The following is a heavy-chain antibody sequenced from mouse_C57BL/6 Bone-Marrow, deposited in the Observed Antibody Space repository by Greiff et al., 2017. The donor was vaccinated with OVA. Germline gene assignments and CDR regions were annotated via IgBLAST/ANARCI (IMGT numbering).Heavy chain of an antibody. CDR2: INPSNGGT. CDR1: GYTFTSYW. J-gene: IGHJ1*03. CDR3: ARDELGWSYWYFDV. D-gene: IGHD4-1*01. V-gene: IGHV1-53*01. Sequence: QVQLQQPGTELVKPGASVKLSCKASGYTFTSYWMHWVKQRPGQGLEWIGNINPSNGGTNYNEKFKSKATLTVDKSSSTAYMQLSSLTSEDSAVYCCARDELGWSYWYFDVWGTRTTVTGSS.